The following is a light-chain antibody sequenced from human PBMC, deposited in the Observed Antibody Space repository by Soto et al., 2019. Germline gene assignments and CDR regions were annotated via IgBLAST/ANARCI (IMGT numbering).Light chain of an antibody. V-gene: IGKV1-6*01. CDR3: QQDSDYPFT. CDR1: RNIGNN. J-gene: IGKJ3*01. CDR2: AAS. Sequence: AIQLTQSPSSLSASVGDRVTTTCRASRNIGNNLGWFQQVPGKAPKLLISAASNLHTGVPSRFGGSGSGTDFTLTISNMQPEDFGTYYCQQDSDYPFTFGPGTKVAIK.